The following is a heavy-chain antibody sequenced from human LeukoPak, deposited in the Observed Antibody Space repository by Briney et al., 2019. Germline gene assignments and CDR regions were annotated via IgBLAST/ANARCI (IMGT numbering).Heavy chain of an antibody. Sequence: PSETLSLTCSVSGGSVSSGISYWSWIRQPPGEGLEWIAYISDSGGSDYNPSLRGRVAISLDTSKNQFSLKLSSVTAADTAVYYCARGGQWLVSPLDYWGQGTLVTVSS. D-gene: IGHD6-19*01. CDR3: ARGGQWLVSPLDY. CDR2: ISDSGGS. CDR1: GGSVSSGISY. J-gene: IGHJ4*02. V-gene: IGHV4-61*01.